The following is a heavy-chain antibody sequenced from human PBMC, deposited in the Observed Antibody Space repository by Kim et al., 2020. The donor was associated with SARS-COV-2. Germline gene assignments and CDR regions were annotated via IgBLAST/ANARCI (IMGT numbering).Heavy chain of an antibody. D-gene: IGHD3-10*01. CDR3: AATLGSGELLDPGSAYYYSGMDV. CDR1: GFIFTSSA. J-gene: IGHJ6*02. Sequence: SVKVSCKASGFIFTSSAMQWVRQARGQSLEWIGWIVVGSGNTNYAQKFQERVTITRDMSTSTAYMELSSLRSEDTAVYYCAATLGSGELLDPGSAYYYSGMDVWGQGTTVTVSS. V-gene: IGHV1-58*02. CDR2: IVVGSGNT.